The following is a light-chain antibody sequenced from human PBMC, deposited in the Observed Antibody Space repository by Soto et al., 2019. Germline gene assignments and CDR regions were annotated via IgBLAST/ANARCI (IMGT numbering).Light chain of an antibody. CDR2: AAS. CDR3: QQTDSSPYT. CDR1: QKISTY. V-gene: IGKV1-39*01. Sequence: DIQMTQSPSTLSASVGDSVTITCRASQKISTYLSWFKQRPGRAPDLLIFAASILHSGVPSRFSGSGSATHFTLTITGLQPEDFATYYCQQTDSSPYTFGQGNKLEI. J-gene: IGKJ2*01.